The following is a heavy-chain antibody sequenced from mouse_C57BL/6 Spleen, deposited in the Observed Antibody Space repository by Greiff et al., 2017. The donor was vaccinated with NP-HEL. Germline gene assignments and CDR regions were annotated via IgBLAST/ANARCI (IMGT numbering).Heavy chain of an antibody. CDR2: IDPETGGT. CDR1: GYTFTDYE. D-gene: IGHD2-1*01. J-gene: IGHJ2*01. Sequence: VKLQESGAELVRPGASVTLSCKASGYTFTDYEMHWVKQTPVHGLEWIGAIDPETGGTAYNQKFKGKAILTADKSSSTAYMELRSLTSEDSAVYYCTIGGYGNYFDYWGQGTTLTVSS. CDR3: TIGGYGNYFDY. V-gene: IGHV1-15*01.